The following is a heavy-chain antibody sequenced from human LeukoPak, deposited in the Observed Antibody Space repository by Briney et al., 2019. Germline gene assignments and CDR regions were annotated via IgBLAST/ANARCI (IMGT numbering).Heavy chain of an antibody. CDR2: VMSGRGST. V-gene: IGHV3-11*05. CDR3: TRERRGSYYVFES. Sequence: GGSLRLSCAVSGFRVSDYSISWIRQSPGKGPEWISYVMSGRGSTNYADSVKGRFTISRDNAKNSVALQLDGLRAEDTAVYFCTRERRGSYYVFESWGQGTLVSVSS. CDR1: GFRVSDYS. D-gene: IGHD3-16*01. J-gene: IGHJ4*02.